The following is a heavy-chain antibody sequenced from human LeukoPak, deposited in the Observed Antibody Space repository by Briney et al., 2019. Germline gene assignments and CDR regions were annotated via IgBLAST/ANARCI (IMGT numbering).Heavy chain of an antibody. D-gene: IGHD3-10*01. Sequence: GGSLRLSCAASGFTFSSYEMNWVRQAPGKGLEWVSYISSSGSTIYYADSVKGRFTISRDNAKNSLYLQMNSLRAEDTAVYYCVKPNYLTSGSLNWGQGTLVTVSS. CDR2: ISSSGSTI. CDR1: GFTFSSYE. CDR3: VKPNYLTSGSLN. J-gene: IGHJ4*02. V-gene: IGHV3-48*03.